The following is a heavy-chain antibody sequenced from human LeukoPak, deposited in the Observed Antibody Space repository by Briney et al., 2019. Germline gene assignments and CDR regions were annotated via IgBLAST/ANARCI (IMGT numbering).Heavy chain of an antibody. CDR2: IHYSGIT. CDR3: ARYGGQSEFDY. Sequence: SETLSLTCAVYGGSFSGYYWSWIRQPPGKELEWIASIHYSGITYYNPSLKGRVTISVDTSKNQFSLKLSSVTAADTAVYYCARYGGQSEFDYWGQGTLVTVSS. J-gene: IGHJ4*02. V-gene: IGHV4-34*01. CDR1: GGSFSGYY. D-gene: IGHD4-23*01.